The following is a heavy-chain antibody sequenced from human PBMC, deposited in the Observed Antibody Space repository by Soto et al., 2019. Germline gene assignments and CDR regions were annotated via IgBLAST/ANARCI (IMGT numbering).Heavy chain of an antibody. D-gene: IGHD3-10*01. CDR1: GGSFSGYY. V-gene: IGHV4-34*01. CDR2: INHSGST. CDR3: ARERGSGSYSPY. J-gene: IGHJ1*01. Sequence: SETLSLTCAVYGGSFSGYYRSWIRQPPGKGLEWIGEINHSGSTNYNPSLKSRVTISVDTSKNQFSLKLSSVTAADTAVYYCARERGSGSYSPYWGQGTLVTVSS.